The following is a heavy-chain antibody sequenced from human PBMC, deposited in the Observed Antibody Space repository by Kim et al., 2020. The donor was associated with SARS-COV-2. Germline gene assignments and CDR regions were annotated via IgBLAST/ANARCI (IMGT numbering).Heavy chain of an antibody. V-gene: IGHV4-59*01. CDR1: GGSISSYY. Sequence: SETLSLTCTVSGGSISSYYWSWIRQPPGKELEWIGYIYYSGSSSYNPSLKSRVTISVDTSKNQFSLKLSSVTAADTAVYYCARANYYDSSGYYQYFDYWG. J-gene: IGHJ4*01. D-gene: IGHD3-22*01. CDR3: ARANYYDSSGYYQYFDY. CDR2: IYYSGSS.